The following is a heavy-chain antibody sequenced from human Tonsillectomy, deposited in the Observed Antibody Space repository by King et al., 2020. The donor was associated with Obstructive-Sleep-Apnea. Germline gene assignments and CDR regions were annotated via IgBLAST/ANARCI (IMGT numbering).Heavy chain of an antibody. CDR1: GGSLSTYY. J-gene: IGHJ1*01. Sequence: VPLQESGPGLVRPSATLSLSCSVSGGSLSTYYWSWIRQPPGKGLEWIGYIYYTGATNYNPSLESRVTISVDTSKNHFSLDLTSVTAADMAVYYCARGVAVAGAEFFQLWGQGTLVTVSS. D-gene: IGHD6-19*01. CDR3: ARGVAVAGAEFFQL. CDR2: IYYTGAT. V-gene: IGHV4-59*01.